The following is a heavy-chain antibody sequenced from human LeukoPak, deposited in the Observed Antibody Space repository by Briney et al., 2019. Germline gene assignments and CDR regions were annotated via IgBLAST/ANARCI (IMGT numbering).Heavy chain of an antibody. CDR2: ISASRSS. V-gene: IGHV4-61*02. J-gene: IGHJ4*02. D-gene: IGHD2-2*01. Sequence: PSETLSLTCTVSGGSISSGSYYWSWLRQPAGKGLEWIGRISASRSSYYNLSLKSRVTISVDTSKNQFSLNLSSVTAADTAVYYCARENIVLLPAAINSFDYWGQGTLVTVSS. CDR3: ARENIVLLPAAINSFDY. CDR1: GGSISSGSYY.